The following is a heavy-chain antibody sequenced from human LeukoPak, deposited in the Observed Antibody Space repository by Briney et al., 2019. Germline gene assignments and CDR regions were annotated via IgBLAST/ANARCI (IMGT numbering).Heavy chain of an antibody. V-gene: IGHV3-74*03. J-gene: IGHJ6*02. D-gene: IGHD1-26*01. CDR1: GFIFSGFW. Sequence: GGSLRLSCAASGFIFSGFWMHWVRQAPGKGLVWVSRIDSDGTTTTYADSVKGRFTISRDNAKNTLYLQMNSLGAEDTAVYYCAKGRLLGAPWGMDVWGQGTTVTVSS. CDR2: IDSDGTTT. CDR3: AKGRLLGAPWGMDV.